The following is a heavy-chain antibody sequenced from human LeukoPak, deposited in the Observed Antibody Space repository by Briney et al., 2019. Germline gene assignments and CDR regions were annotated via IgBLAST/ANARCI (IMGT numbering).Heavy chain of an antibody. CDR2: ISNGGRNR. CDR3: ARDPVSTALQINSDF. Sequence: PGGSLRLSCAASGFAFSSYAMHWVRQAPGKGLEWVTGISNGGRNRYYTDSVKGRFTISRDNSKNTLYLQMNSLRVEDTALYYCARDPVSTALQINSDFWGQGTLVTVSS. J-gene: IGHJ4*02. CDR1: GFAFSSYA. V-gene: IGHV3-30*04. D-gene: IGHD5-18*01.